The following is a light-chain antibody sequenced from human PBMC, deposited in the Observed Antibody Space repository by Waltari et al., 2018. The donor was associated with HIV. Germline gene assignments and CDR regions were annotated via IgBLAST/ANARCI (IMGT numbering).Light chain of an antibody. J-gene: IGLJ3*02. CDR2: EDK. Sequence: FMLTQPHSVSESPGKTVTISCTRSSGNIASDYVQWYQQPPGSSPTTVIYEDKHRPSGVPARFSGSIDSSSNSASLTISGLKTEDEADYYCQSFDSTNQVFGGGTKLTVL. CDR3: QSFDSTNQV. V-gene: IGLV6-57*01. CDR1: SGNIASDY.